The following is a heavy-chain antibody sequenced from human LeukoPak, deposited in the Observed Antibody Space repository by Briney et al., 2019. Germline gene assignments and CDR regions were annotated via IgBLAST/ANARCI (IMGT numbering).Heavy chain of an antibody. J-gene: IGHJ5*02. CDR2: ISSSSSTI. CDR1: GFTFSTYS. Sequence: GGSLRLSCAASGFTFSTYSIDWVRQAPGKGLEWISYISSSSSTIDFADSVKGRFTISRDNARDSVYLQMNSLRAEDTAVYYCARVHTSSYAADLWGQGTLVTVSS. CDR3: ARVHTSSYAADL. D-gene: IGHD3-22*01. V-gene: IGHV3-48*04.